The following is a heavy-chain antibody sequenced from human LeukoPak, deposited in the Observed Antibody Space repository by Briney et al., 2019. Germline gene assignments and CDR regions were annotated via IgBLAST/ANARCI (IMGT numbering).Heavy chain of an antibody. CDR3: ARLREFWTHPFDY. D-gene: IGHD3/OR15-3a*01. Sequence: SETLSLTCTVSGGSISSSSYYWGWIRQPPGKGLEWIGSIYYSGSTYYNPSLKSRVTISVDTSKNQFSLKLSSVTAADTAVYYCARLREFWTHPFDYWGQGTLVTVSS. J-gene: IGHJ4*02. CDR1: GGSISSSSYY. CDR2: IYYSGST. V-gene: IGHV4-39*01.